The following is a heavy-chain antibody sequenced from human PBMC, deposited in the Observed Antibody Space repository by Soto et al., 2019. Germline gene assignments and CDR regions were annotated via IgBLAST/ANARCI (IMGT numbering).Heavy chain of an antibody. CDR1: GFTFSNAW. Sequence: EVQLVESGGGLVKPGGSLRLSCAASGFTFSNAWMNWVRQAPGKGLEWVGRIKSKTDGGTTDYAAPVKGRFTISRDDSKNTLYLQMNSLKTEDTAVYYCTTTFLEWLSYDDYWGQGTLVTVSS. CDR2: IKSKTDGGTT. J-gene: IGHJ4*02. V-gene: IGHV3-15*07. CDR3: TTTFLEWLSYDDY. D-gene: IGHD3-3*02.